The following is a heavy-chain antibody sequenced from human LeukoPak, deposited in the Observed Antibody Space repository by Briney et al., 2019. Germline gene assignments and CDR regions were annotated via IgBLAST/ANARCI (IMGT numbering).Heavy chain of an antibody. CDR3: AKTTTGYSSGRYPGWPVDY. Sequence: GVPLTLSCTACGFPYSSYAVIWLPRAPGKALEGVSAISGSGGGTYYANSVKGRFTISRDNSKNTLYLQMNSLSTEDTAVYYCAKTTTGYSSGRYPGWPVDYWGQGTLVTVSS. D-gene: IGHD6-19*01. V-gene: IGHV3-23*01. CDR1: GFPYSSYA. J-gene: IGHJ4*02. CDR2: ISGSGGGT.